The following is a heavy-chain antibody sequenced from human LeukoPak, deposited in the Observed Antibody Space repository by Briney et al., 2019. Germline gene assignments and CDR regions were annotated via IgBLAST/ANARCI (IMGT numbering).Heavy chain of an antibody. CDR2: INPNGGGT. V-gene: IGHV1-2*02. CDR1: GYTFTDYY. CDR3: AGGITGGDY. Sequence: ASVKVSCKASGYTFTDYYIHWVRQAPGQGLEWMGWINPNGGGTNYAQKFQGRVTMTRDTSIRTAYMELSWLRSDDTAFYYCAGGITGGDYWGQGTLVTVSS. J-gene: IGHJ4*02. D-gene: IGHD1-14*01.